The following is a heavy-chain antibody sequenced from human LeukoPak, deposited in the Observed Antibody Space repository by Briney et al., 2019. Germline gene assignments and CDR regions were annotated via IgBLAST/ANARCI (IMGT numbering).Heavy chain of an antibody. V-gene: IGHV4-59*01. Sequence: SETLSLTCTVSGGSISSYYWSWIRQPPGKGLEWIGYIYYSGSTNYNPSLKSRVTISVDTSKNQFSLKLSSVTAADTAVYYCARERVVPAFYDYWGQGTLVTVSS. CDR1: GGSISSYY. CDR3: ARERVVPAFYDY. D-gene: IGHD2-2*01. J-gene: IGHJ4*02. CDR2: IYYSGST.